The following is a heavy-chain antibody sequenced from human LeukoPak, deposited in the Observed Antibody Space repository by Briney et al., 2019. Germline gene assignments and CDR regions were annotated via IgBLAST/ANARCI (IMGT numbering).Heavy chain of an antibody. CDR1: GYSISSGYY. J-gene: IGHJ4*02. CDR3: ARSLGYSSSWFY. CDR2: IYHSGST. D-gene: IGHD6-13*01. Sequence: KPSETLSLTCTVSGYSISSGYYWGWIRQPPGKGLEWIGSIYHSGSTYYNPSLKSRVTISVDTSKNQFSLKLSSVTAADTAVYYCARSLGYSSSWFYWGQGTLVTVSS. V-gene: IGHV4-38-2*02.